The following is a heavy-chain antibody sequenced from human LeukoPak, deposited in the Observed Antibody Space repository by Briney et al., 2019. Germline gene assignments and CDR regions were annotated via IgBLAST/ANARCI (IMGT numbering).Heavy chain of an antibody. CDR3: ARDLAWGAGAGI. Sequence: ASVKVSCKASGYAFTYYNMRWVRQAPGQGLEWMGWINPNTGDTNYAQKFQGRVTMTRDTSISTAYMDLSRLRSDATAVYYCARDLAWGAGAGIWGQGTMVTVSP. D-gene: IGHD6-13*01. V-gene: IGHV1-2*02. CDR1: GYAFTYYN. CDR2: INPNTGDT. J-gene: IGHJ3*02.